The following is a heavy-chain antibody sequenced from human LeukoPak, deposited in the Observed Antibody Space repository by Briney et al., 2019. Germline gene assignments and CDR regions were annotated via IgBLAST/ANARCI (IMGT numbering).Heavy chain of an antibody. Sequence: GGSLRLSCAASGFTFSSYSMNWVRQAPGKGLEWVSSISSSSSYLYYADSVKGRFTISRDNAKNSLYLQMNSLRAEDTAVYYCARDLSSGRYPGYFDYWGQGTLVTVSS. CDR3: ARDLSSGRYPGYFDY. V-gene: IGHV3-21*01. J-gene: IGHJ4*02. CDR2: ISSSSSYL. CDR1: GFTFSSYS. D-gene: IGHD6-19*01.